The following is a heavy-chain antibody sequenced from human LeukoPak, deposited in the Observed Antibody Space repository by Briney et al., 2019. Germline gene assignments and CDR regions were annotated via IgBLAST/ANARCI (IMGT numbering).Heavy chain of an antibody. V-gene: IGHV3-48*01. CDR2: ISSSSTI. Sequence: GGSLRLSCAASGFTFSSYSMNWVRQAPGKGLEWVSYISSSSTIYYADSVKGRFTISRDNAKNSLYLQMNSLRAEDTAVYYCARVSLKLNRYSSSWYYFDYWGQGTLVTVSS. CDR3: ARVSLKLNRYSSSWYYFDY. D-gene: IGHD6-13*01. J-gene: IGHJ4*02. CDR1: GFTFSSYS.